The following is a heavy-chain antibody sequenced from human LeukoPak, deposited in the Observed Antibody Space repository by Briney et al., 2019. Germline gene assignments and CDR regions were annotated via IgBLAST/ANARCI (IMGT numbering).Heavy chain of an antibody. CDR1: GYTFTSYG. D-gene: IGHD3-10*01. J-gene: IGHJ3*02. V-gene: IGHV1-18*01. CDR3: ARDRPAEKISVWFGGPSGGLDPFDI. CDR2: ISAYNGNT. Sequence: GASVKVSCKASGYTFTSYGISWVRQAPGQGLEWMGWISAYNGNTNYAQKLQGRVTMTTDTSTSTAYMELRSLRSDDTAVYYCARDRPAEKISVWFGGPSGGLDPFDIWGQGKMVIVSS.